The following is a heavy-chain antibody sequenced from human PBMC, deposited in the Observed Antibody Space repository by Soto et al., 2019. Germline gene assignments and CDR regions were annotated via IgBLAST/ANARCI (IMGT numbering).Heavy chain of an antibody. Sequence: ASVKVSCKASGGTFSSYAISWLRQCPGQGLEWMGGIIPIFGTANYAQKFQGRVTITADKSTSTAYMEPSSLRSEDTAVYYCARDNGVFKRFLEWHYYGMDVWGQGTTVTVSS. D-gene: IGHD3-3*01. J-gene: IGHJ6*02. CDR3: ARDNGVFKRFLEWHYYGMDV. V-gene: IGHV1-69*06. CDR2: IIPIFGTA. CDR1: GGTFSSYA.